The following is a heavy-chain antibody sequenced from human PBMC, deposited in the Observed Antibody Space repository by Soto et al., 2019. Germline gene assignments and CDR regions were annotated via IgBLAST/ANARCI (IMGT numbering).Heavy chain of an antibody. CDR2: IKQDGSEK. D-gene: IGHD6-19*01. J-gene: IGHJ4*02. CDR1: GFTFSSYW. Sequence: GGSLRLSCAASGFTFSSYWMSWVRQAPGKGLEWVANIKQDGSEKYYVDSVKGRFTISRDNAKNSLYLQMNYLRAEDTAVYYCARRGQWLVRWVFDYWGQGTLVTVSS. CDR3: ARRGQWLVRWVFDY. V-gene: IGHV3-7*01.